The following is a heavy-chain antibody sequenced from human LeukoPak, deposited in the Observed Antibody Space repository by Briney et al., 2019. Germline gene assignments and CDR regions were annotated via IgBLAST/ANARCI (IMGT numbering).Heavy chain of an antibody. J-gene: IGHJ6*03. CDR1: GGSISSGSYY. CDR2: IYTSGST. V-gene: IGHV4-61*02. Sequence: PSQTLSLTCTVSGGSISSGSYYWSWIRQPAGKGLEWIGRIYTSGSTNYNPSLKSRVTISVDTSKNQFSLKLSSVTAADTAVYYCARDSGYSRSWNYYYYMDVWGKGTTVTVSS. CDR3: ARDSGYSRSWNYYYYMDV. D-gene: IGHD6-13*01.